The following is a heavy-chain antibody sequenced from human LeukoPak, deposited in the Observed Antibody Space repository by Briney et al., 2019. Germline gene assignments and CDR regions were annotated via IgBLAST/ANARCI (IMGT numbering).Heavy chain of an antibody. CDR3: VIWGDYDVLTGYYVPDY. D-gene: IGHD3-9*01. Sequence: GGSLRLSCVASGFTFSNYAMSWVRQAPGKGLEWVSAITGSGGNTYYVDSVKGRFTISRDNSKNTVFLQMNSLRHEDTAIYYCVIWGDYDVLTGYYVPDYWGQGTLVTVSS. CDR1: GFTFSNYA. J-gene: IGHJ4*02. CDR2: ITGSGGNT. V-gene: IGHV3-23*01.